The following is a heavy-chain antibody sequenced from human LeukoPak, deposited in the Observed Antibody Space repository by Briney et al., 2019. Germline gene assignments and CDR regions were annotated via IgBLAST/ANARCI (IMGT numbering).Heavy chain of an antibody. V-gene: IGHV4-39*01. D-gene: IGHD3-3*01. J-gene: IGHJ4*02. CDR2: IYYSGST. CDR3: ARHEITIFGVALTFDY. Sequence: SETLSLTCTVSGGSISSSSYYWGWIRQPPGKGLEWIGSIYYSGSTYYNPSLKSRVTISVDTSKNQFSLKLSSVTAADTAVYYCARHEITIFGVALTFDYWGQGTLVTVSS. CDR1: GGSISSSSYY.